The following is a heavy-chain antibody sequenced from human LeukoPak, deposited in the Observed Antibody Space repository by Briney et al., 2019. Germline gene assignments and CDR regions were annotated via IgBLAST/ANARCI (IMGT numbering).Heavy chain of an antibody. CDR1: GFTFSSYS. CDR3: ARDLAVAGTYYYGMDV. Sequence: GGSLRLSCAASGFTFSSYSMNWVRQAPGKGLEWGSYISSSSSTIYYADSVKGRFTISRDNAKNSLYLQMNSLRDEDTAVYYCARDLAVAGTYYYGMDVWGQGTTVTVSS. CDR2: ISSSSSTI. D-gene: IGHD6-19*01. J-gene: IGHJ6*02. V-gene: IGHV3-48*02.